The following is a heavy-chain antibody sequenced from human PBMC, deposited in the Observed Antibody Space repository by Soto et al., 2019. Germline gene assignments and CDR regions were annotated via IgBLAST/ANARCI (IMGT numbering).Heavy chain of an antibody. CDR1: GFIFSSYG. CDR3: ERSNNMQVVAGVAVDV. Sequence: EGSLRLSCAASGFIFSSYGMHWVRQAPGKGLEWVAVIWYDGSNKYYADSVKGRFIISRDNSKNTVYLQMNSLRAEETAVFYCERSNNMQVVAGVAVDVWGQGTTVTVSS. CDR2: IWYDGSNK. D-gene: IGHD3-22*01. J-gene: IGHJ6*01. V-gene: IGHV3-33*01.